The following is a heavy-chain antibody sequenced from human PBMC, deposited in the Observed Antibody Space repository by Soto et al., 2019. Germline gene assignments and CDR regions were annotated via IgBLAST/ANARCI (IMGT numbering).Heavy chain of an antibody. J-gene: IGHJ4*02. CDR3: ASLRIQLWLDY. D-gene: IGHD5-18*01. V-gene: IGHV4-39*01. CDR1: GGSISSSSYY. CDR2: IYYSGST. Sequence: QLQLQESGPGLVKPSETLSLTCTVSGGSISSSSYYWGWIRQPPGKGLEWIGSIYYSGSTYYNPSLKSRVTISVDTSKNQFSLKLSSVTAADTAVYYCASLRIQLWLDYWGQGTLVTVSS.